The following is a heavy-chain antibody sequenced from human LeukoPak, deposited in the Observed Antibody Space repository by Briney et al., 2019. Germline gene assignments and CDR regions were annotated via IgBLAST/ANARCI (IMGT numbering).Heavy chain of an antibody. Sequence: SGGSLRLSCAASGFTFSSYEMNWVRQAPGKGLEWVSYISSSGSTIYYADSVKGRFTIPRDNAKNSLYLQMNSLRAEDTAVYYCATLYCYYYYYMDVWGKGTTVTVSS. CDR3: ATLYCYYYYYMDV. CDR1: GFTFSSYE. V-gene: IGHV3-48*03. CDR2: ISSSGSTI. J-gene: IGHJ6*03.